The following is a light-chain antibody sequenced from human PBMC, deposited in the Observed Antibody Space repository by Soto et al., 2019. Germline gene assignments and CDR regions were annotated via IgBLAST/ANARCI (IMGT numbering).Light chain of an antibody. CDR3: STWDDSLNGPV. CDR1: SSNIERNT. V-gene: IGLV1-44*01. CDR2: SND. Sequence: QSVLTQPPSASGTPGQRVSISCSGSSSNIERNTVNWYQQLPGTAPKLLIYSNDQRPSGVPDRYSGSKSGTSASLAISGLHSEDEDDYYCSTWDDSLNGPVFGGGTKLTVL. J-gene: IGLJ3*02.